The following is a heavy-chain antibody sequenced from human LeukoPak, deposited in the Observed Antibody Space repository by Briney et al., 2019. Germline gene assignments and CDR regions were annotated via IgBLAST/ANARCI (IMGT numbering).Heavy chain of an antibody. CDR3: ARESGVVPAEMSPLDY. CDR2: IWYDGSNK. CDR1: GFTFDDYA. V-gene: IGHV3-33*08. J-gene: IGHJ4*02. D-gene: IGHD2-2*01. Sequence: PGRSLRLSCAASGFTFDDYAMHWVRQAPGKGLEWVAVIWYDGSNKYYADSVKGRFAISRDNSKNTLYLQMNSLRAEDTAVYYCARESGVVPAEMSPLDYWGQGTLVTVSS.